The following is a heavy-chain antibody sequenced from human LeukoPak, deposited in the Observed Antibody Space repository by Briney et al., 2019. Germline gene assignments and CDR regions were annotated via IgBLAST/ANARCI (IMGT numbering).Heavy chain of an antibody. J-gene: IGHJ3*02. V-gene: IGHV3-23*01. CDR2: ISGSGGST. D-gene: IGHD2-15*01. CDR1: GVTISSYA. CDR3: ARDCGGGSCYGPYDAFDI. Sequence: AGSLRLSCAASGVTISSYAMSWVRQAPGKGLEWVSAISGSGGSTYYADSVKGRFTISRDNSKNTLYLQTNSLRAEDTAVYYCARDCGGGSCYGPYDAFDIWGQGTMVTVSS.